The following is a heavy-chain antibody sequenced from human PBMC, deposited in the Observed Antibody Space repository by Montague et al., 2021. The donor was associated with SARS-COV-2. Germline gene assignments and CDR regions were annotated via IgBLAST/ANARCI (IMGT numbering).Heavy chain of an antibody. CDR3: ARGYSGSYYGAFDI. CDR2: ISYDGSNK. CDR1: GFTFSSYA. Sequence: SLRLSCAASGFTFSSYAMHWVRQAPGKGLEWVAVISYDGSNKYXXXSXXGRFTISRDNSKNTLYLQMNSLRAEDTAVYYCARGYSGSYYGAFDIWGQGTMVTVSS. V-gene: IGHV3-30*04. D-gene: IGHD1-26*01. J-gene: IGHJ3*02.